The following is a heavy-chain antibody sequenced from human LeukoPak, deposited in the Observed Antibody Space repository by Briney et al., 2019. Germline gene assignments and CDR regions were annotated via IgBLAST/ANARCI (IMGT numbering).Heavy chain of an antibody. Sequence: SETLSLTCAVYGGSFSGYYWSWIRQPPGKGLEWIGEINHSGSTNYNPSLKSRVTISVDTSKNQFSLKLSSVTAADTVVYYCARRGYGSGSYYQGAWGQGTLVTVSS. CDR2: INHSGST. J-gene: IGHJ5*02. CDR3: ARRGYGSGSYYQGA. V-gene: IGHV4-34*01. D-gene: IGHD3-10*01. CDR1: GGSFSGYY.